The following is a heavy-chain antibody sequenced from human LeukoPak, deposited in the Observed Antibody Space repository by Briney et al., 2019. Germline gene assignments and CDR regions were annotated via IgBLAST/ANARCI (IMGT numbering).Heavy chain of an antibody. CDR2: IFHTGDS. V-gene: IGHV4-59*08. D-gene: IGHD3-10*01. Sequence: SETLSLTCTVSGVSTSDSYWSWIRQPPGKGLEWIGYIFHTGDSHHNPSFRSRVSISLDTSKDQISLRLTSVTAADTAVYYCAGHRFASPLDSWGQGTLVTVSS. CDR3: AGHRFASPLDS. CDR1: GVSTSDSY. J-gene: IGHJ4*02.